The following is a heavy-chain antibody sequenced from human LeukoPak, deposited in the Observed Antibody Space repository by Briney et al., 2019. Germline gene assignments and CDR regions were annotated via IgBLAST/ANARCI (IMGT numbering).Heavy chain of an antibody. CDR1: GFTFSSYW. V-gene: IGHV3-30*02. CDR2: IRYDGSNK. J-gene: IGHJ4*02. CDR3: AKVGLHSSSWYSIPLYYFDY. D-gene: IGHD6-13*01. Sequence: GGSLRLSCAASGFTFSSYWMSWVRQAPGKGLEWVAFIRYDGSNKYYADSVKGRFTISRDNSKNTLYLQMNSLRAEDTAVYYCAKVGLHSSSWYSIPLYYFDYWGQGTLVTVSS.